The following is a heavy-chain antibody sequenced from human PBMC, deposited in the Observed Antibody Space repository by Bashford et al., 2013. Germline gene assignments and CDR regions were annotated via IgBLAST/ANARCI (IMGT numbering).Heavy chain of an antibody. Sequence: ASVKVSCKASGYTFTASHMHWVRQAPGQGLEWMGMINTSGGSTIYAQKFQGRVSMTRDTSTSTVFMELSSLRSDDTAVYFCARDRVDVYATGSSYYYSDGMDVWGQGTTVTVSS. CDR2: INTSGGST. V-gene: IGHV1-46*01. J-gene: IGHJ6*02. D-gene: IGHD3-10*01. CDR1: GYTFTASH. CDR3: ARDRVDVYATGSSYYYSDGMDV.